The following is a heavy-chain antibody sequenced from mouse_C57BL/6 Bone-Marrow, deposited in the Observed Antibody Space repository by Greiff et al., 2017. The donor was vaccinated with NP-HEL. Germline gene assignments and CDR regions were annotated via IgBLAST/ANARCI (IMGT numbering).Heavy chain of an antibody. J-gene: IGHJ2*01. CDR1: GYTFTSYW. D-gene: IGHD4-1*01. Sequence: QVQLQQPGAELVRPGTSVKLSCKASGYTFTSYWMHWVKQRPGQGLEWIGVNDPSDSYTNYNQKFKGKATLTVDTSSSTAYMQLSSLTSEDSAVYYCARGNFPGVDYWGQGTTLTVSS. CDR2: NDPSDSYT. CDR3: ARGNFPGVDY. V-gene: IGHV1-59*01.